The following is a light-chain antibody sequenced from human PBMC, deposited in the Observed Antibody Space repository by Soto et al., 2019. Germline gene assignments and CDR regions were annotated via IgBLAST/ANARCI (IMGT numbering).Light chain of an antibody. J-gene: IGKJ1*01. CDR2: GAS. CDR3: QQYNNWPPWT. Sequence: EIVMTQSPVTLSVSPGERATLSCRASQSVSSNLAWYQQKPDQAPRLLIYGASTRATGIPARFSGSGSGTEFTLTISSLQSEDFAVYYCQQYNNWPPWTFGQGTKVEIK. V-gene: IGKV3-15*01. CDR1: QSVSSN.